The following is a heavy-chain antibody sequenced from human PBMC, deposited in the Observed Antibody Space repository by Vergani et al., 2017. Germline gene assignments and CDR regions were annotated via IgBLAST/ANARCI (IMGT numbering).Heavy chain of an antibody. J-gene: IGHJ6*03. CDR2: MNPNSGNT. CDR1: GYTFTSYD. V-gene: IGHV1-8*01. CDR3: ARGVGSSWYLYYYYYMDV. D-gene: IGHD6-13*01. Sequence: QVQLVQSGAEVKKPGASVKVSCKASGYTFTSYDINWVRQATGQGLEWMRWMNPNSGNTGYAQKFQGRVTMTRNTSISTAYMELSSLRSEDTAVYYCARGVGSSWYLYYYYYMDVWGKGTTVTVSS.